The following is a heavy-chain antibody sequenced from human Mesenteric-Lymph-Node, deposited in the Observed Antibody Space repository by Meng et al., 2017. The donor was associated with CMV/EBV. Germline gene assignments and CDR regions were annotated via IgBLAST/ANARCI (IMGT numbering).Heavy chain of an antibody. CDR3: ARVNRRFTIYAGFDY. J-gene: IGHJ4*02. V-gene: IGHV3-64*02. CDR1: GFTLSSCA. D-gene: IGHD3-3*01. CDR2: ISGNGGST. Sequence: GGSLRPSCAASGFTLSSCAVHWVRQAPGKGLEYVSSISGNGGSTYYADPVKGRFIISRDNSKNTLYLQMGSLRAEDMAVYYCARVNRRFTIYAGFDYWGQGALVTVSS.